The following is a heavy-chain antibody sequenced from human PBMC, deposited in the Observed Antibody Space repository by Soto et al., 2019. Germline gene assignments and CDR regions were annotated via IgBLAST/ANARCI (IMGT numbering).Heavy chain of an antibody. CDR3: ARLYGLDAFDI. CDR1: GDSISSSSYY. V-gene: IGHV4-61*05. J-gene: IGHJ3*02. CDR2: IYYSGST. Sequence: SETLSLTCTVSGDSISSSSYYWGWIRQPPGKGLEWIGYIYYSGSTNYNPSLKSRVTISVDTSKNQFSLKLSSVTAADTAVYYCARLYGLDAFDIWGQGTMVTVS. D-gene: IGHD4-17*01.